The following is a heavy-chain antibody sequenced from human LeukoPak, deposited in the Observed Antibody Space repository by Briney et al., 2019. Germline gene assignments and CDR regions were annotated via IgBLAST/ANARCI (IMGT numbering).Heavy chain of an antibody. CDR1: GGSISSTNW. D-gene: IGHD1-26*01. CDR2: VHLNGAT. V-gene: IGHV4-4*02. Sequence: SETLSLTCAVSGGSISSTNWWSWVRQPPGKGLEWIGEVHLNGATNYNPSLESRFSMSIDKSNNHLSLEVTSVTAADTAMYYCTRESGAFSPFGFWGQGTLVTVSS. J-gene: IGHJ4*02. CDR3: TRESGAFSPFGF.